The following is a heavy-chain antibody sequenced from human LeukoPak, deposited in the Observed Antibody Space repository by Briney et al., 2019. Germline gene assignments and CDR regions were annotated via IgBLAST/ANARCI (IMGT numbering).Heavy chain of an antibody. Sequence: AASVKVSCKASGGTFSSYSITWVRQAPGQGLEWMGRITPMLGIANYAQKFQGRVTITADKSTSTAYMELSSLRSEDTAVYYCARGENRYTNGWEIDYWGQGTLVTVSS. CDR2: ITPMLGIA. J-gene: IGHJ4*02. CDR1: GGTFSSYS. CDR3: ARGENRYTNGWEIDY. V-gene: IGHV1-69*02. D-gene: IGHD6-19*01.